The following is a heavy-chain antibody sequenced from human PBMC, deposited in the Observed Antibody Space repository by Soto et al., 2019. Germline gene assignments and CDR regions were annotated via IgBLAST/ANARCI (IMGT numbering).Heavy chain of an antibody. V-gene: IGHV2-5*02. J-gene: IGHJ4*02. Sequence: QITLKESGPTLVKPTQTLTLTCTFSGFSLTTDAVGVGWIRQPPGKALEWLALIYWDDDQRYSPSLKTRLTIXQDASRNQVVLTLANMDPADTGTYYCAHLYWVASGIRYYFDYWGQGTLVTVSS. CDR2: IYWDDDQ. D-gene: IGHD1-1*01. CDR1: GFSLTTDAVG. CDR3: AHLYWVASGIRYYFDY.